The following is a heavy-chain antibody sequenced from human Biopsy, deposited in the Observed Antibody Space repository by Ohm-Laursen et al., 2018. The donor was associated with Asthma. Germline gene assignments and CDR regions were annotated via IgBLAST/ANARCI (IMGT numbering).Heavy chain of an antibody. J-gene: IGHJ4*02. CDR3: ARVWQLATLDY. CDR2: IYSGGST. D-gene: IGHD6-13*01. CDR1: GFSVSSNY. V-gene: IGHV3-53*01. Sequence: SLRLSCSASGFSVSSNYMSWVRQAPGKGLEWVSVIYSGGSTYYADSVKGRFTISRDNSKNTLDLQMNSLRAGDTAVYYCARVWQLATLDYWGQGTLVTVSS.